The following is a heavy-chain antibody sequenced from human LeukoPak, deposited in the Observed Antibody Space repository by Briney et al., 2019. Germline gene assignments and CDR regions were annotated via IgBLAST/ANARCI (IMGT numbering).Heavy chain of an antibody. CDR1: GGSISSSPYY. Sequence: SETLSLTCTVSGGSISSSPYYWGWIRQPPGKGLQWIGSIYYSRSTYYNPSLKSRVTISVDTSKNQFSLKLSSVTAADTAVYYCARVPTVTFFDYWGQGTLVTVSS. V-gene: IGHV4-39*01. CDR3: ARVPTVTFFDY. J-gene: IGHJ4*02. D-gene: IGHD4-17*01. CDR2: IYYSRST.